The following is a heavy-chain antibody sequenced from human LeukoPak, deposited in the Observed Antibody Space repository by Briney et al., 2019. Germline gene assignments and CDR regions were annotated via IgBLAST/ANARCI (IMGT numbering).Heavy chain of an antibody. J-gene: IGHJ5*02. CDR1: GYTFTCYY. V-gene: IGHV1-69*06. D-gene: IGHD3-10*01. CDR3: ARDIVGSGSYSVFDP. Sequence: GASVKVSCKASGYTFTCYYIHWVRQAPGQGLEWMGGIIPIFGTANYAQKFQGRVTITADKSTSTAYMELSSLRSEDTAVYYCARDIVGSGSYSVFDPWGQGTLVTVSS. CDR2: IIPIFGTA.